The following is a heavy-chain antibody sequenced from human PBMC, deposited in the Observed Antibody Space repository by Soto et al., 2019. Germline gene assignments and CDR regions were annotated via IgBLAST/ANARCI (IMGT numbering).Heavy chain of an antibody. V-gene: IGHV4-59*08. D-gene: IGHD4-17*01. J-gene: IGHJ6*03. Sequence: SETLSLTCTVSCGSISSYYWSWIRQPPGKGLEWIGYIYYSGSTNYNPSLKSRVTISVDTSKNQFSLKLSSVTAADTAVYYCARRSTVTTRAYYYYMDVWGKGTTVTVSS. CDR2: IYYSGST. CDR1: CGSISSYY. CDR3: ARRSTVTTRAYYYYMDV.